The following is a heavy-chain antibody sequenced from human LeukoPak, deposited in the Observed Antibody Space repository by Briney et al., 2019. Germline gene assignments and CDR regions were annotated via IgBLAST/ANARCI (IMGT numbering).Heavy chain of an antibody. Sequence: PSETLSLTCTLSGGSITSGAYYWGWIRQSPGRGLEWIGYVYYSVSTNYNPSLKSRVSISQDTSKNQVSLKLSSVTAADTAVYYCARQESGPYHYMDVWGRGTTVTVSS. V-gene: IGHV4-61*05. CDR3: ARQESGPYHYMDV. J-gene: IGHJ6*03. D-gene: IGHD3-3*01. CDR2: VYYSVST. CDR1: GGSITSGAYY.